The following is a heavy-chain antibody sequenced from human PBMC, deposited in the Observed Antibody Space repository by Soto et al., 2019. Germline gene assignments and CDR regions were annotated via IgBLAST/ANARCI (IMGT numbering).Heavy chain of an antibody. V-gene: IGHV3-30-3*01. D-gene: IGHD3-22*01. Sequence: GGSLRLSCAASGFTFSSYAMHWVRQAPGKGLEWVAVISYDGSNKYYADSVKGRFTISRDNSKNTLYLQMNSLRAEDTAVYYCARDYYDSSGYFDHWGQGTLVTVSS. J-gene: IGHJ4*02. CDR3: ARDYYDSSGYFDH. CDR1: GFTFSSYA. CDR2: ISYDGSNK.